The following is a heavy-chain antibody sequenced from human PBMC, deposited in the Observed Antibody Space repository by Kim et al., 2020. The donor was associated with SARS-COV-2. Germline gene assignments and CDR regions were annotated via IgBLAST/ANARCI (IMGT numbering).Heavy chain of an antibody. CDR3: AKVEVPDYDFWSGYQGPYYYYGMDV. J-gene: IGHJ6*02. CDR1: GFTFSSYG. D-gene: IGHD3-3*01. CDR2: ISYDGSNK. Sequence: GGSLRLSCAASGFTFSSYGMHWVRQAPGKGLEWVAVISYDGSNKYYADSVKGRFTISRDNSKNTLYLQMNSLRAEDTAVYYCAKVEVPDYDFWSGYQGPYYYYGMDVWGQGTTVTVSS. V-gene: IGHV3-30*18.